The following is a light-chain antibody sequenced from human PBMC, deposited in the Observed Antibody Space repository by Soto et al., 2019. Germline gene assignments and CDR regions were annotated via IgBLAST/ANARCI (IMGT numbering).Light chain of an antibody. V-gene: IGKV3-20*01. CDR3: LQYGSSPWT. J-gene: IGKJ1*01. CDR2: GAS. Sequence: EIVLTQSPGTVSLSPGERATLSCRASQSVSNNWLAWYQQKSGQAPRVLIYGASSRVTGIPNRFSGSGSGTDFTLSISRLEPYDFAVYYCLQYGSSPWTFGQGTKVEIK. CDR1: QSVSNNW.